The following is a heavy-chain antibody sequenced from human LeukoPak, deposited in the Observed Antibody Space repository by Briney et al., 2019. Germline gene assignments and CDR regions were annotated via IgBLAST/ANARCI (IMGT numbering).Heavy chain of an antibody. D-gene: IGHD3-22*01. CDR3: ARGGTEIYYRYSGMDV. J-gene: IGHJ6*02. CDR1: GITFNRYA. Sequence: GGSLRLSCLASGITFNRYAMHWVRQSPGKGLEWVAVISYDGGSKDHAGSVKGRVTISRDNSKNTLYLQMNSLRVEDTAVYYCARGGTEIYYRYSGMDVWGQGTTVTVSS. V-gene: IGHV3-30*04. CDR2: ISYDGGSK.